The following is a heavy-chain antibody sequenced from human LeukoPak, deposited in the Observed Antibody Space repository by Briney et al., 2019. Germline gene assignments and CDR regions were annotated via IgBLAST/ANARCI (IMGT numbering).Heavy chain of an antibody. CDR3: AKGYTYTFDYFDS. V-gene: IGHV3-30*02. J-gene: IGHJ4*02. CDR2: IRYDGSEE. CDR1: GNTFRSYG. D-gene: IGHD5-18*01. Sequence: GGSLRLSCAASGNTFRSYGMHWVRQAPGKGVNRVAFIRYDGSEEYYADSVKGRFTISRDNSKKTLYLQMNSLRAEDTAVYYCAKGYTYTFDYFDSWGQGTLVTVSS.